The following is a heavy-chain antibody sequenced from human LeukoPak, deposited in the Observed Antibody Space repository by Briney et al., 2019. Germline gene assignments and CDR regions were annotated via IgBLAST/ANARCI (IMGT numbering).Heavy chain of an antibody. CDR2: IRADNGDT. CDR1: GYKCLSHG. CDR3: ARDWPTVIADF. V-gene: IGHV1-18*04. J-gene: IGHJ1*01. Sequence: GASVSVSLKTAGYKCLSHGFSWVRQAPGQGLEWLGWIRADNGDTRFAQKIQVRSTMTTDTSTSTAHMELRSLRSDDTAVYYGARDWPTVIADFWGQGTLVTVSS. D-gene: IGHD4-11*01.